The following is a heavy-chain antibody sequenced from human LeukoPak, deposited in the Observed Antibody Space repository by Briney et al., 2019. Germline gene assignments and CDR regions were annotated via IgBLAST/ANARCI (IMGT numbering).Heavy chain of an antibody. Sequence: GGSLRLSCAASGFTFSSYAMSWVRQAPGMGLEWVSAISGGAGGTYYADSVKGRFTISRDNSKNTLYLQMNSLRAEDAAVYYCAKHFKYSSTWYDYWGQGTLVTVSS. V-gene: IGHV3-23*01. CDR2: ISGGAGGT. CDR1: GFTFSSYA. J-gene: IGHJ4*02. D-gene: IGHD6-13*01. CDR3: AKHFKYSSTWYDY.